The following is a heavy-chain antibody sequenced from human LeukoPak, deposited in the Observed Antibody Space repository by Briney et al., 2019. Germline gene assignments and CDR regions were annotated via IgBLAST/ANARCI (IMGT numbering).Heavy chain of an antibody. D-gene: IGHD6-19*01. CDR3: AKDAGAVAVLDY. Sequence: PGGSLSLSCAASGFTFSSYWMQGVRRAPATGLGGGSRINNEWCRTSYADSVNDRFTVSRHNPENTLYLQMNCLSAEDTAVYYCAKDAGAVAVLDYWGQGTLVTVSS. V-gene: IGHV3-74*01. CDR2: INNEWCRT. J-gene: IGHJ4*02. CDR1: GFTFSSYW.